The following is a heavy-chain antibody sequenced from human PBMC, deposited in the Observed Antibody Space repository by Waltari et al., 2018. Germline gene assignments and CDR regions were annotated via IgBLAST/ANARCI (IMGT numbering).Heavy chain of an antibody. V-gene: IGHV3-30*02. CDR2: IRYDGSNK. CDR1: GFPFSSFG. Sequence: QLVESGGGVVQPGASLSLSCAASGFPFSSFGLPWVRQAPGKGLEWVTFIRYDGSNKYYADSVKGRFIISRDNSKNTVYLQMNSLRPEDAAVYYCAKGSGSYEGFDPWGQGTLVTVSS. D-gene: IGHD1-26*01. CDR3: AKGSGSYEGFDP. J-gene: IGHJ5*02.